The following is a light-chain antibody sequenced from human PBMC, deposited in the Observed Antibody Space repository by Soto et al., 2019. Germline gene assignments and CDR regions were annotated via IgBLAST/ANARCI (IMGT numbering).Light chain of an antibody. CDR1: SSNIGAGYD. V-gene: IGLV1-40*01. Sequence: QSVLTQPPSVSGAPGQRVTISCTGSSSNIGAGYDVHWYQQLPGTAPKLLIYGNSNRPSGVPDRFSGSKSGTSASLAITGLQAEYEADYYCQSYDSSLSVLVVFGGGTKLTVL. CDR2: GNS. CDR3: QSYDSSLSVLVV. J-gene: IGLJ2*01.